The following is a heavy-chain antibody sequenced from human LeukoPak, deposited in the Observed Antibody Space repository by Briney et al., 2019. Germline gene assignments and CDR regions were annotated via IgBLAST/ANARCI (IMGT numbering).Heavy chain of an antibody. V-gene: IGHV3-66*01. J-gene: IGHJ4*02. CDR3: ARGGESGSYYAPRYFDY. D-gene: IGHD1-26*01. Sequence: GGSLRLSCAASGFTVSSNYMSWVRQAPGKGLEWASVIYSGGSTYYAGSVKGRFTISRDNSKNTLYLQMNSLRAEDTAVYYCARGGESGSYYAPRYFDYWGQGTLVTVSS. CDR1: GFTVSSNY. CDR2: IYSGGST.